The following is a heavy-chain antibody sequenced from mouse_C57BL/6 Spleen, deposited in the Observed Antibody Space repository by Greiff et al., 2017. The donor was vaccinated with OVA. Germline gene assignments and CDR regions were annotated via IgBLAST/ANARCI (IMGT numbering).Heavy chain of an antibody. D-gene: IGHD3-1*01. Sequence: EVQLVESGPGMVKPSQSLSLTCTVTGYSITSGYDWHWIRHFPGNKLEWMGYISYSGSTNYNPSLKSRISITHDTSKNHFFLKLNSVSTEDTATYYCARDRGNYAMDYWGQGTSVTVSS. CDR2: ISYSGST. CDR3: ARDRGNYAMDY. J-gene: IGHJ4*01. V-gene: IGHV3-1*01. CDR1: GYSITSGYD.